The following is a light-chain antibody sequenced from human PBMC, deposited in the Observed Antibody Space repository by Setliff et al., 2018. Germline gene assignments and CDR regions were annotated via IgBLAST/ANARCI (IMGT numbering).Light chain of an antibody. Sequence: QSVLTQPAAVSGSPGQSITISCAGTNSDVGGYNYVSWYQQHPNKAPKLMIYGVSDRPSGVSSRFSGSKSGNTAYLTISGLQTEDEAEYYCNAYASDTTYVFGSGTKVTVL. V-gene: IGLV2-14*03. CDR3: NAYASDTTYV. CDR2: GVS. J-gene: IGLJ1*01. CDR1: NSDVGGYNY.